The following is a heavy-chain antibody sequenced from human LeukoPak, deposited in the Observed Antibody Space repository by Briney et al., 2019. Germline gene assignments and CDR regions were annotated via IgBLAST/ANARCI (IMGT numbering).Heavy chain of an antibody. J-gene: IGHJ4*02. CDR2: IYSGGST. Sequence: GGSLRLSCAASGFTVSSSYMTWVRQAPGKGLEWVSLIYSGGSTYYADSVKGRFTISRDNSKNTLYLQMNSLRAEDTAVYYCAAYSSCDYWGQGTLVTASS. CDR3: AAYSSCDY. CDR1: GFTVSSSY. D-gene: IGHD6-6*01. V-gene: IGHV3-53*01.